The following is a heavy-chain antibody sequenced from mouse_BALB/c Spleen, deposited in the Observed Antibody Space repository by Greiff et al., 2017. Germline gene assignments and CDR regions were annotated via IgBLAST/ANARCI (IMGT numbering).Heavy chain of an antibody. J-gene: IGHJ4*01. CDR3: ARDDYDAGYYYAMDD. D-gene: IGHD2-4*01. Sequence: EVQLQESGPGLVKPSQSLSLTCSVTGYSITSGYYWNWIRQFPGNKLEWMGYISYDGSNNYNPSLKNRISITRDTSKNQFFLKLNSVTTEDTATYYCARDDYDAGYYYAMDDWGQGTSVTVSS. CDR1: GYSITSGYY. CDR2: ISYDGSN. V-gene: IGHV3-6*02.